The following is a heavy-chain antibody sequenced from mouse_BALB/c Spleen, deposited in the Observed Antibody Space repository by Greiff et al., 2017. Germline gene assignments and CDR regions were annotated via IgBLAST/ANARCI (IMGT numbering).Heavy chain of an antibody. J-gene: IGHJ3*01. CDR3: ARGHYGNPFAY. D-gene: IGHD2-1*01. CDR1: GYTFTDYN. Sequence: VQLQQSGPELVKPGASVKISCKASGYTFTDYNMHWVKQSHGKSLEWIGYIYPYNGGTGYNQKFKSKATLTVDNSSSTAYMELRSLTSEDSAVYYCARGHYGNPFAYWGQGTLVTVSA. V-gene: IGHV1S29*02. CDR2: IYPYNGGT.